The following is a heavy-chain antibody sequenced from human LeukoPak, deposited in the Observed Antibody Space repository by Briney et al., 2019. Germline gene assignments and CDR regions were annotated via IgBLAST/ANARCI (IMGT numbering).Heavy chain of an antibody. CDR3: ARVRGGYCSSTSCYAIDY. CDR2: IWYDGSNK. V-gene: IGHV3-33*01. J-gene: IGHJ4*02. D-gene: IGHD2-2*01. Sequence: GGSLRLSCAGSGFTFSSYGMHWVRQAPGKGLEWVAVIWYDGSNKYYADSVKGRFTISRDNSKNTLYLQMNSLRAEDTAVYYCARVRGGYCSSTSCYAIDYWGQGTLVTVSS. CDR1: GFTFSSYG.